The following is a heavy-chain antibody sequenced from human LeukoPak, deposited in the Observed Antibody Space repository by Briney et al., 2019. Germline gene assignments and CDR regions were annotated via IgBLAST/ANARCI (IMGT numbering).Heavy chain of an antibody. D-gene: IGHD5-18*01. CDR3: ARYSYGYAFDI. Sequence: GGSLRLSCAASGFTFRSYSMNWVRQTPGKGLECVSSISSISSYIYYAHSVKGRFTISRDNAKNSLYLQMNSLRAEDTAVYYCARYSYGYAFDIWGQGTMVTVSS. J-gene: IGHJ3*02. V-gene: IGHV3-21*01. CDR2: ISSISSYI. CDR1: GFTFRSYS.